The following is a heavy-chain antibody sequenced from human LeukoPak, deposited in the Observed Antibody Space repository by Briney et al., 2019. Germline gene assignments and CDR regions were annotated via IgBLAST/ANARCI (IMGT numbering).Heavy chain of an antibody. J-gene: IGHJ5*02. CDR3: ARHLRLWQNWFDP. D-gene: IGHD5-18*01. V-gene: IGHV5-51*01. CDR2: IYPGDSDT. CDR1: GYSFTNYW. Sequence: GESLKISCKGSGYSFTNYWIGWVRQMPGKGPEWMGIIYPGDSDTRYSPSFQGQVTNSADKSISTAYLQWSSLKASDTAMYYCARHLRLWQNWFDPWGQGTLVTVSS.